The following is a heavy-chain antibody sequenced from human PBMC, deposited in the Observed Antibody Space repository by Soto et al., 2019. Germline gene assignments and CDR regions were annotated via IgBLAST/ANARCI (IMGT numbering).Heavy chain of an antibody. CDR1: GYTFTSYY. D-gene: IGHD2-15*01. V-gene: IGHV1-46*01. Sequence: QVQLVQSGAEVKKPGASVKVSCKASGYTFTSYYMHWVRQAPGQGLEWMGIISPSGGSTTYAQKSQGRVRMTRDTAASTVYMELSSLRSEDTAVYYCARVYCSGGGCYGIDYWGQGTLVTVSS. CDR3: ARVYCSGGGCYGIDY. J-gene: IGHJ4*02. CDR2: ISPSGGST.